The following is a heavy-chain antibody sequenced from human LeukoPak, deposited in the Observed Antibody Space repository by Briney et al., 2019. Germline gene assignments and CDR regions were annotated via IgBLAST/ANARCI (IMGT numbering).Heavy chain of an antibody. Sequence: GGSLRLSCAASGFTFSSYGMHWVRQAPGKGLEWVAFIRYDGSNKYYADSVEGRFTISRDNSKNTLYLQMNSLRAEDTAVYYCAKDQGITMVRGVIAPKGLDYWGQGTLVTVSS. J-gene: IGHJ4*02. CDR1: GFTFSSYG. D-gene: IGHD3-10*01. V-gene: IGHV3-30*02. CDR3: AKDQGITMVRGVIAPKGLDY. CDR2: IRYDGSNK.